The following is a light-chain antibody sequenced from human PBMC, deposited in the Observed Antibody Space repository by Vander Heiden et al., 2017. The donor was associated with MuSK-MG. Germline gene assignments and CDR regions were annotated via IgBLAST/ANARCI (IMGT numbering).Light chain of an antibody. Sequence: EIVLTQSPATLSLSPGERATLSCRASQSVSSYLAWYQQKPGQAPRLLIYDASNRATGIPARFSGSGSGTDFTLTISSREPEDFAVYYCQQRSYWPPPSFGGGTRVEMK. V-gene: IGKV3-11*01. J-gene: IGKJ4*01. CDR1: QSVSSY. CDR2: DAS. CDR3: QQRSYWPPPS.